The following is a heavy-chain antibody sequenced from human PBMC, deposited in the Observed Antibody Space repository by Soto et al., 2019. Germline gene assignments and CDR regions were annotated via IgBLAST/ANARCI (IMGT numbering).Heavy chain of an antibody. CDR3: ARDYLRDSDVGHRLDL. CDR1: CYTFTSEG. J-gene: IGHJ5*02. D-gene: IGHD2-21*01. V-gene: IGHV1-18*01. Sequence: ASVKVSCNASCYTFTSEGMSLVRQAPGQGIEWMGWISAYNGNTNYAQKLQGRVTMTTDTSTSTAYMELRSLRAEDSALYYCARDYLRDSDVGHRLDLWGQGTLVTVSS. CDR2: ISAYNGNT.